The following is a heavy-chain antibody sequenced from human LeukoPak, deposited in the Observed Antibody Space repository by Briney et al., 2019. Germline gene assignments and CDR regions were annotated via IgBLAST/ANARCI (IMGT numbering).Heavy chain of an antibody. D-gene: IGHD3-16*02. CDR2: IIPIFGTA. CDR1: GGTFSSYA. CDR3: ARSRLRLGELSLGPEY. V-gene: IGHV1-69*13. Sequence: GASVKVSCKASGGTFSSYAISWVRQAPGQGLEWMGGIIPIFGTANYAQKFQGRVTITADESTSTAYMELSSLRAEDTAVYYCARSRLRLGELSLGPEYWGQGTLVTVSS. J-gene: IGHJ4*02.